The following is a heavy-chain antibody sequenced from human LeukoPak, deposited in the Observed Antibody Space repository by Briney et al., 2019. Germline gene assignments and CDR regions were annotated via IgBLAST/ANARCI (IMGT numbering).Heavy chain of an antibody. D-gene: IGHD7-27*01. Sequence: PGGSLRLSCAASGFTFSDYWMSWVRQAPGKGPEWVANIKKDGIEKHYVDSVKGRFTVSRDNAQKSLFLQMDSLRVEDTAVYYCATYKNWVAGDVWGQGTTVSVSS. J-gene: IGHJ6*02. CDR1: GFTFSDYW. V-gene: IGHV3-7*01. CDR2: IKKDGIEK. CDR3: ATYKNWVAGDV.